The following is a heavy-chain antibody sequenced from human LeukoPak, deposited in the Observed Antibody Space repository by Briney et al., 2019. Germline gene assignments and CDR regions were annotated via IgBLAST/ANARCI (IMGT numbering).Heavy chain of an antibody. CDR2: IWYDGSNQ. V-gene: IGHV3-33*01. Sequence: GGSLRLSCAASGFIFSNYGKHWVRQAPGKGLEWVAVIWYDGSNQEYADSVRGRFTISRDSSKNTVYLQMNSLRDDDTAVYYCARDVDTSGHFSRFDPWGQGTLVTVSS. CDR1: GFIFSNYG. J-gene: IGHJ5*02. CDR3: ARDVDTSGHFSRFDP. D-gene: IGHD3-22*01.